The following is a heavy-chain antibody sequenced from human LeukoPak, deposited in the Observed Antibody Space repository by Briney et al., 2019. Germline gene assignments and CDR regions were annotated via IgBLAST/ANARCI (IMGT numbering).Heavy chain of an antibody. V-gene: IGHV4-61*02. J-gene: IGHJ4*02. D-gene: IGHD5-18*01. CDR3: ARGNSYGYDRYYFDY. CDR2: FYTSGSR. CDR1: GGSFSSSSNY. Sequence: SETLSLTCSVSGGSFSSSSNYWSWIRQPAGKGLEWIGRFYTSGSRNYNPSLKSRVTISVDTSKNQFSLKLTSVTAADTAVYYCARGNSYGYDRYYFDYWGQGTLVTVSS.